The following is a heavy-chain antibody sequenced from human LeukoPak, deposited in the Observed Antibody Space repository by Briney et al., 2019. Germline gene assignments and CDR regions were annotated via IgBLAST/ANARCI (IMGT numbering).Heavy chain of an antibody. CDR2: ISSSGSTI. D-gene: IGHD3-10*02. CDR1: GFTFNSYA. Sequence: GGSLRLSCAASGFTFNSYAMNWVRQPQGPGLEWVSYISSSGSTIYYADSAKGRFTISRDNAKNSLYLQMNSLRAEDTAVYYCAELGITMIGGVWGKGTTVTISS. J-gene: IGHJ6*04. CDR3: AELGITMIGGV. V-gene: IGHV3-48*03.